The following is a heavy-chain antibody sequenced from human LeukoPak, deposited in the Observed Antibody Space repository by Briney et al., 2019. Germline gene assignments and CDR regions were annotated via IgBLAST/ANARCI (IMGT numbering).Heavy chain of an antibody. CDR1: GFTVSSNY. CDR2: IYSGGST. V-gene: IGHV3-66*01. CDR3: AREVVEMATTYPNDAFDI. J-gene: IGHJ3*02. D-gene: IGHD5-24*01. Sequence: QPGGSLRLSCAASGFTVSSNYMSWVRQAPGKGLEWVSVIYSGGSTYYADSVKGRFTISRDNSKNTLYLRMNSLRAEDTAVYYCAREVVEMATTYPNDAFDIWGQGTMVTVSS.